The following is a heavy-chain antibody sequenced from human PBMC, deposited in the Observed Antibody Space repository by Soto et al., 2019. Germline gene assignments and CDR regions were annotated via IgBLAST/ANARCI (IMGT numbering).Heavy chain of an antibody. CDR2: ISGSGGST. D-gene: IGHD6-13*01. CDR3: AKVRTPSSGSSWTPFGY. Sequence: EVQLLESGGGLVQPGGSLRLSCAASGFTFSSYAMSWVRQAPGKGLEWVSAISGSGGSTYYADSVKGRFTISRDNSKNTLYLQMNSLRAEDTAVYYCAKVRTPSSGSSWTPFGYWGQGTLVTVSS. CDR1: GFTFSSYA. V-gene: IGHV3-23*01. J-gene: IGHJ4*02.